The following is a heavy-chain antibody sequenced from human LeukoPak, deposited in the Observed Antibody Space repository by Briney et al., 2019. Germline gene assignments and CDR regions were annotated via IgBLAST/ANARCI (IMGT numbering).Heavy chain of an antibody. CDR3: ARLRHSEPGSTSCYFGS. CDR2: IYYSGST. CDR1: GGSISSYY. J-gene: IGHJ4*02. D-gene: IGHD2-2*01. Sequence: SETLSLTCTVSGGSISSYYGSWIRQPPGKGLEWIGYIYYSGSTNYNPSLKSRVTISVDTSKNQFSLKLSSVTAADTAVYYCARLRHSEPGSTSCYFGSWGQGTLVTVSS. V-gene: IGHV4-59*01.